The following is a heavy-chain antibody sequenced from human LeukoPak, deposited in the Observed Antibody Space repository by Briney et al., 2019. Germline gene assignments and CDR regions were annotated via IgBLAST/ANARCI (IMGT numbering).Heavy chain of an antibody. Sequence: PSETLSLTCTVSGASIRGYYCSWVRQPPGQGLEWIGYIYYSGTTVYNPSLKSRVTMSVDTSKNQFSLRLSSVTAADTAVYYCARHARAHFDFLWVQGTLVTVS. CDR1: GASIRGYY. D-gene: IGHD3-9*01. J-gene: IGHJ4*02. V-gene: IGHV4-59*08. CDR3: ARHARAHFDFL. CDR2: IYYSGTT.